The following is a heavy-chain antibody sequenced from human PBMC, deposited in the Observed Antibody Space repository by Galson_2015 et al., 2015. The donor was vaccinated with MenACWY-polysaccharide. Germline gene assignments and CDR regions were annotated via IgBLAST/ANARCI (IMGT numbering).Heavy chain of an antibody. CDR1: GFTFSNYW. V-gene: IGHV3-7*01. Sequence: SLRLSCAASGFTFSNYWMTWVRQAPGKGLEWVANIKKDGSEKYYVDSVKGRFTISRVNSLYLQMNSMRAEDTAVYFCARGHYGMDVWAQGTTVTVSS. J-gene: IGHJ6*02. CDR2: IKKDGSEK. CDR3: ARGHYGMDV.